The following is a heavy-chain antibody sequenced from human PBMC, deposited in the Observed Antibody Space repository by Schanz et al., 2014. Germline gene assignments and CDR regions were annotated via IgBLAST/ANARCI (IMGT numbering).Heavy chain of an antibody. CDR3: AREGNSYAQGSYFDY. V-gene: IGHV4-61*05. D-gene: IGHD3-16*01. CDR2: IFYDGST. J-gene: IGHJ4*02. Sequence: QLQLQESGPGLVKPSETLSLTCTVSGGSISSSSYYWGWIRQTSGKGLEWIGYIFYDGSTYYNPPLKSRVAISVDTSKNQFSLRLSSVTAADTAVYYCAREGNSYAQGSYFDYWGQGTLVTVSS. CDR1: GGSISSSSYY.